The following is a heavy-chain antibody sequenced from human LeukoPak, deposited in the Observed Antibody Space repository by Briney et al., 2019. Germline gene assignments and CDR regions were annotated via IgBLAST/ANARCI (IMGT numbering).Heavy chain of an antibody. CDR2: IKQDGSEK. D-gene: IGHD2-2*01. CDR1: GFTFSNLW. Sequence: GGSLRLSCAASGFTFSNLWMSWVRQAPGKGLKWVANIKQDGSEKYYVDSVKGRFTISRDNAQNSLYLQMNSLRAEDTAVYYCARDASVVVPAAGFGYWGQGTLVTVSS. J-gene: IGHJ4*02. V-gene: IGHV3-7*01. CDR3: ARDASVVVPAAGFGY.